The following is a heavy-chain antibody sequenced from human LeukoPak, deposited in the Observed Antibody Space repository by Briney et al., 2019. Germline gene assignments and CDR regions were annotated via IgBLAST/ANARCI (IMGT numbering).Heavy chain of an antibody. D-gene: IGHD3-9*01. J-gene: IGHJ4*02. CDR2: IYYSGST. CDR3: VRDGGNFDVDY. V-gene: IGHV4-59*12. CDR1: GGSISSYY. Sequence: SETLSLTCTVSGGSISSYYWSWIRQPPGKGLEWIGYIYYSGSTNYNPSLKSRVTISVDTSKNQFSLKLSSLTAADTAVYYCVRDGGNFDVDYWGQGTLVTVSS.